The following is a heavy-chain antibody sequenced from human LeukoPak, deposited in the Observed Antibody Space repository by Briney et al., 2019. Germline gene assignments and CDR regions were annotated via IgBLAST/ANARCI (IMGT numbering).Heavy chain of an antibody. V-gene: IGHV3-21*01. CDR1: GFTFSSYS. Sequence: PGGSLRLSCAVSGFTFSSYSMNWVRQAPGKGLEWVSSISSSSSYIYYADSVKGRFTISRDNAKNSLYLQMNSLRAEDTAVYYCARYYYGSGSYYGNPDYWGQGTLVTVSS. D-gene: IGHD3-10*01. CDR3: ARYYYGSGSYYGNPDY. CDR2: ISSSSSYI. J-gene: IGHJ4*02.